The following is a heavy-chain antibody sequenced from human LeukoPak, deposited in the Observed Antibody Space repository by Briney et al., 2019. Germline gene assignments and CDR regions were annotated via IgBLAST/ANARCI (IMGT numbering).Heavy chain of an antibody. J-gene: IGHJ5*02. D-gene: IGHD2-8*01. CDR3: GRESFGGHCTRTGCFQYTWVDP. CDR2: IHNSGST. V-gene: IGHV4-59*11. CDR1: GGSISSLY. Sequence: SETLSLTCTVSGGSISSLYWTWIRQPPGKGLELIGNIHNSGSTNYNPSPKSRVTISVDTAKNQFSLRLNSVTAADTAVYCCGRESFGGHCTRTGCFQYTWVDPWGQGSLVTVSS.